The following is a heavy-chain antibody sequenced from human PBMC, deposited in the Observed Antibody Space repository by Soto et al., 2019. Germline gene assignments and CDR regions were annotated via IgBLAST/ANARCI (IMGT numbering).Heavy chain of an antibody. CDR2: IYYSGST. D-gene: IGHD4-4*01. CDR3: ARPFGGRYSNYFWFDP. V-gene: IGHV4-39*01. CDR1: GGSISSSSYY. Sequence: PSETLSLTCTVSGGSISSSSYYWGWIRQPPGKGLEWIGSIYYSGSTYYNPSLKSRVTISVDTSKNQFSLKLSSVTAADTAVYYCARPFGGRYSNYFWFDPWGQGTLVTVSS. J-gene: IGHJ5*02.